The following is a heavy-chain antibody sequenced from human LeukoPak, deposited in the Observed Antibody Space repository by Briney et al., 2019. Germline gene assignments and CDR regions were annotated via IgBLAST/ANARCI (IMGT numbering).Heavy chain of an antibody. Sequence: GGSLRLSCAASGFTFSDFSMNWVRQAPGKGLEDIAYINTNSKTIWYADSVKGRFTISRDNAKNSLYLQMNSLRVEDTAVYYCASRSINWYRENSWFDPWGQGTLVTVSS. J-gene: IGHJ5*02. V-gene: IGHV3-48*01. D-gene: IGHD6-13*01. CDR2: INTNSKTI. CDR3: ASRSINWYRENSWFDP. CDR1: GFTFSDFS.